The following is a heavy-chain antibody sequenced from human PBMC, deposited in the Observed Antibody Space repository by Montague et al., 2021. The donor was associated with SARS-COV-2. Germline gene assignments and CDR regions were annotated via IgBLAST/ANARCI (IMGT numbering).Heavy chain of an antibody. CDR2: IYDSGST. J-gene: IGHJ5*02. D-gene: IGHD6-25*01. CDR1: GGYISSGSYY. V-gene: IGHV4-61*02. Sequence: TLSLTCTVSGGYISSGSYYWSWIRQPAGRGMEWIGRIYDSGSTKYNPSLESRVTISVDTSKNQFSLKVSSVTAADTAVYYCARDLSSGWAYWFDPWGQGTLVTVSS. CDR3: ARDLSSGWAYWFDP.